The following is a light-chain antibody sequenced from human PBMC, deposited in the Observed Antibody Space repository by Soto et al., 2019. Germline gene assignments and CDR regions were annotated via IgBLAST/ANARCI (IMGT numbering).Light chain of an antibody. CDR2: GSS. Sequence: QSVLTQPPSVSGAPGQSVTISCTGSSSNIGGGYDVSWYQQLPGTAPKLIIYGSSNRPSGVPDRFSGSKSGNSASLAIAGHHAEDEADYCCQSNDSSLIGVFGGGTKLTVL. J-gene: IGLJ2*01. V-gene: IGLV1-40*01. CDR1: SSNIGGGYD. CDR3: QSNDSSLIGV.